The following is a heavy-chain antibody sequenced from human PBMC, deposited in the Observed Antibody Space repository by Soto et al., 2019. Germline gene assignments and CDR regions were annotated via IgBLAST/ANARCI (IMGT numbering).Heavy chain of an antibody. CDR3: ARDKHLWYSSSSRGFDP. Sequence: GGSLRLSCAASGFTFSSYAMHWVRQAPGKGLEWVAVISYDGSNKYYADSVKGRFTISRDNSKNTLYLQMNSLRAEDTAVYYCARDKHLWYSSSSRGFDPWRKGTLVTFSS. CDR1: GFTFSSYA. J-gene: IGHJ5*02. D-gene: IGHD6-6*01. CDR2: ISYDGSNK. V-gene: IGHV3-30-3*01.